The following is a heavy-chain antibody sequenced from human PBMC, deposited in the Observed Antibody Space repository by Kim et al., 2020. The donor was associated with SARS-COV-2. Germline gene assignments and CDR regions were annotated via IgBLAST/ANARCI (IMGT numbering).Heavy chain of an antibody. CDR3: ARGMRITIFGVVQSPGHFDY. J-gene: IGHJ4*02. CDR2: ISYDGSNK. V-gene: IGHV3-30*04. Sequence: GGSLRLSCAASGFTFSSYAMHWVRQAPGKGLEWVAVISYDGSNKYYADSVKGRFTISRDNSKNTLYLQMNSLRAEDTAVYYCARGMRITIFGVVQSPGHFDYWGQGTLVTVSS. D-gene: IGHD3-3*01. CDR1: GFTFSSYA.